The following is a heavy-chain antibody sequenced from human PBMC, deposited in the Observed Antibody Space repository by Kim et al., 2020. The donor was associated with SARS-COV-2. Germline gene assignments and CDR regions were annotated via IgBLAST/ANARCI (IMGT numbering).Heavy chain of an antibody. D-gene: IGHD3-22*01. J-gene: IGHJ3*02. CDR3: ARGVTYYYDSTDAFDI. CDR2: IYYSGNT. CDR1: GGSISSYY. V-gene: IGHV4-59*13. Sequence: SETLSLTCTVSGGSISSYYWSWIRQPPGKGLEWIGYIYYSGNTNYNPSLKSRVTISVDTSKNQFSLKLSSVTAADTAVYYCARGVTYYYDSTDAFDIWGQGTMVTVSS.